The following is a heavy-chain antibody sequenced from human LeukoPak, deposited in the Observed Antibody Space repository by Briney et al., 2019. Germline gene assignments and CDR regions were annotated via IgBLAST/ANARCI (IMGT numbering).Heavy chain of an antibody. J-gene: IGHJ4*02. CDR2: NKRKTDGGTT. CDR1: GFTFSSYE. CDR3: TTVTFCGGESSCVFDY. D-gene: IGHD2-21*01. V-gene: IGHV3-15*01. Sequence: GGSLRLSCAASGFTFSSYEMNWVRQAPGKGLEWVGRNKRKTDGGTTDYAAPVKGRFTISRDDSKNTLFLQMNSLKTEDTAVYYCTTVTFCGGESSCVFDYWGQGTLVTVSS.